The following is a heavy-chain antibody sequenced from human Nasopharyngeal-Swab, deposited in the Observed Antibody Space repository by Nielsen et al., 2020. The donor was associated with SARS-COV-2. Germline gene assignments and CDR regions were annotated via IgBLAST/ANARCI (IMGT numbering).Heavy chain of an antibody. CDR3: ARLLEVGGTPLDY. V-gene: IGHV3-7*01. Sequence: GGSLRLSCAASGFPFSDFYMSWIRQAPGKGLEWVANIRQDESEKYYVDSVKGRFTISRDNAKNSLFLQMNSLRVADTAVYYCARLLEVGGTPLDYWGQGTLVSVSS. D-gene: IGHD6-19*01. J-gene: IGHJ4*02. CDR2: IRQDESEK. CDR1: GFPFSDFY.